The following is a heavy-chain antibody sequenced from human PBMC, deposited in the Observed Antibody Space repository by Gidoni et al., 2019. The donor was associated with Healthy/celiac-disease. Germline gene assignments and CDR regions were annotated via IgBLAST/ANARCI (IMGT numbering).Heavy chain of an antibody. CDR1: GFTFSSYA. D-gene: IGHD3-3*01. J-gene: IGHJ6*02. CDR3: ANSGEWSRPHYHYGMDV. V-gene: IGHV3-23*01. CDR2: ISGSGGST. Sequence: EVQLLESGGGLVQPGGSLRLSCAASGFTFSSYAMSWVRQAPGKGLEWVSAISGSGGSTYYADSVKGRFTISRDNSKNTLYLQMNSLRAEDTAVYYCANSGEWSRPHYHYGMDVWGQGTTVTVSS.